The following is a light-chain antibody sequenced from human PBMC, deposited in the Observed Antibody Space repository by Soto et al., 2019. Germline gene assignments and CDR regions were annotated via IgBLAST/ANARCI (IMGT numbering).Light chain of an antibody. J-gene: IGLJ2*01. CDR3: QSYDSSLSGSK. V-gene: IGLV1-40*01. CDR2: GNS. CDR1: SSNIGAGYD. Sequence: QSVLTQPPSVSGAPGQRVTICCTGSSSNIGAGYDVHWYQQLPGTAPKLLIYGNSNRPSGVPDRFSGSKSGTSASLAITGLQAEDEADYYCQSYDSSLSGSKFGGGTKLTVL.